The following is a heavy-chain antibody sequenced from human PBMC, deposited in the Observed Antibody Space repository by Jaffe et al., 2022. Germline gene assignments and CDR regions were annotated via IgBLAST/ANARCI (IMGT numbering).Heavy chain of an antibody. J-gene: IGHJ4*02. V-gene: IGHV1-69*05. CDR1: GGTFSSYA. Sequence: QVQLVQSGAEVKKPGSSVKVSCKASGGTFSSYAISWVRQAPGQGLEWMGGIIPIFGTANYAQKFQGRVTITTDESTSTAYMELSSLRSEDTAVYYCARDVIAAAGSVRTYYFDYWGQGTLVTVSS. CDR3: ARDVIAAAGSVRTYYFDY. D-gene: IGHD6-13*01. CDR2: IIPIFGTA.